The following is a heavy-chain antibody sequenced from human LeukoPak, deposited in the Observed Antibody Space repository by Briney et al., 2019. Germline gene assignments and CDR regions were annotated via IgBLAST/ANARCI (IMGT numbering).Heavy chain of an antibody. CDR2: INTKTANP. D-gene: IGHD3-10*01. Sequence: ASVKVSCKASGYQFISYTMSWVRQAPGQGLEWMGWINTKTANPTYAQDFTGRFVFSLDTSVSMAYLQISGLKAGDTAVYYCARVAGFGERGMDVWGQGTTVTVSS. V-gene: IGHV7-4-1*04. CDR1: GYQFISYT. CDR3: ARVAGFGERGMDV. J-gene: IGHJ6*02.